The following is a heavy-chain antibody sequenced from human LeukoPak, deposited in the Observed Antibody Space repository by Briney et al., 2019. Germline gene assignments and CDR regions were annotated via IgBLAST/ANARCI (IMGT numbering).Heavy chain of an antibody. CDR2: IYTSGST. J-gene: IGHJ6*03. D-gene: IGHD2-2*01. Sequence: PSETLSLTCTVSGGSISSSSYYWGWIRQPPGKGLEWIGRIYTSGSTNYNPSLKSRVTMSVDTSKNQFSLKLSSVTAADTAVYYCASSSNHCSSTSCYPDYYYYYMDVWGKGTTVTVSS. CDR1: GGSISSSSYY. CDR3: ASSSNHCSSTSCYPDYYYYYMDV. V-gene: IGHV4-39*07.